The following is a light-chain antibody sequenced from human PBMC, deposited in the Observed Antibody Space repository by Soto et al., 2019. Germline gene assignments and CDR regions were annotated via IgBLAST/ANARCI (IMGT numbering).Light chain of an antibody. CDR1: QSVSSY. CDR2: DAS. V-gene: IGKV3-11*01. Sequence: EIGLTQSPATLSLSPGERATLSCRASQSVSSYLAWYQQKPGQAPRLLIYDASNRATGIPARFSGSGSGTDLTLTISSLEPEDFAVYYCQQRSNWPLAFGGGTRLEIK. CDR3: QQRSNWPLA. J-gene: IGKJ5*01.